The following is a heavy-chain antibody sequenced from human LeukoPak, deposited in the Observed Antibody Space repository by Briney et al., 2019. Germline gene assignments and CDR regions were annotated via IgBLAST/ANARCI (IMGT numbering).Heavy chain of an antibody. CDR2: ISSSSSYT. CDR1: GFTFSDYC. J-gene: IGHJ4*02. Sequence: PGGSLRLSCAASGFTFSDYCMSWIRQAPGKGLEWVSYISSSSSYTNYADSVKGRFTISRDNAKNSLYLQMNSLRAEDTAVYYCARVDSSSSWYGYWGQGTLVTVSS. D-gene: IGHD6-13*01. CDR3: ARVDSSSSWYGY. V-gene: IGHV3-11*05.